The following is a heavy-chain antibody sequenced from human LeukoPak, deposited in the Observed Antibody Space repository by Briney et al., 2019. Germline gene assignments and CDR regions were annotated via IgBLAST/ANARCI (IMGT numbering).Heavy chain of an antibody. CDR3: SREASSSSDY. Sequence: PSETLSLTCTVSGDSISNDNYHWAWIRRPPGKGLEWIGSIYYSGTTYYSPSLKSRVTISIDTSKNQFSLKLASVTAADTAVYYCSREASSSSDYWGQGTLVTVSS. D-gene: IGHD6-13*01. CDR1: GDSISNDNYH. CDR2: IYYSGTT. J-gene: IGHJ4*02. V-gene: IGHV4-39*07.